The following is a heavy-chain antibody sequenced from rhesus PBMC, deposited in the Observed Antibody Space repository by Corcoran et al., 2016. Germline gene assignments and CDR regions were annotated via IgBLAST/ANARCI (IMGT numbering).Heavy chain of an antibody. CDR1: GFTFSSSG. Sequence: EVQLVESGGGLVQPGGSLRLSCVVSGFTFSSSGFHWVRQAPGKGRRGVAAMKTKGDSKLNTDSVRGGFSISRENAKNTLYLRMDSLRVEDTAVYYCARGASGAGDYWGQGVLVTVSS. V-gene: IGHV3-22*01. D-gene: IGHD6-31*01. CDR3: ARGASGAGDY. J-gene: IGHJ4*01. CDR2: MKTKGDSK.